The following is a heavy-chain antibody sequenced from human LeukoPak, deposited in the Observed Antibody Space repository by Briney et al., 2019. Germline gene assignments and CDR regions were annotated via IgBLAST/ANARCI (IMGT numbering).Heavy chain of an antibody. Sequence: TSETLSLTCTVSGGSISSSSYYWGWIRQPPGKGLEWIGSIYYSGSTYYNPSLKSRVTISVDTSKNQFSLKLSSVTAADTAVYYCARSTTGSFVPFDYWGQGTLVTVSS. J-gene: IGHJ4*02. CDR2: IYYSGST. D-gene: IGHD4-17*01. V-gene: IGHV4-39*01. CDR1: GGSISSSSYY. CDR3: ARSTTGSFVPFDY.